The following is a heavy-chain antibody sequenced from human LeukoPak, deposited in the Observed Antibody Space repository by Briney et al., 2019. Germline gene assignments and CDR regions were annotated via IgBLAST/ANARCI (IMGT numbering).Heavy chain of an antibody. CDR1: GYTFTSYA. D-gene: IGHD3-9*01. V-gene: IGHV1-3*01. CDR2: INAGNGNT. J-gene: IGHJ4*02. CDR3: GRDSLYYDFLTNYYREYFDY. Sequence: ASVKVSCKASGYTFTSYAMHWVRQAPGQRLEWMGWINAGNGNTKYPQKFQGRVTITRDTSASTAYMELSSLRSEDTAVYYCGRDSLYYDFLTNYYREYFDYWGQGTLVTVSS.